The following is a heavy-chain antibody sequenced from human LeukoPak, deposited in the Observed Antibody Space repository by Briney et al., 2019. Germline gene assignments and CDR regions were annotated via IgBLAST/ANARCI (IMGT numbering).Heavy chain of an antibody. D-gene: IGHD3-10*01. V-gene: IGHV4-59*12. CDR3: ARHRMVRGVISDY. J-gene: IGHJ4*02. CDR1: GGYISSYY. Sequence: SETLSLTCTVSGGYISSYYWSWIRQPPGKGLEWIGSIYYSGSTYYNPSLKSRVTISVDTSKNQFSLKLSSVTAADTAVYYCARHRMVRGVISDYWGQGTLVTVSS. CDR2: IYYSGST.